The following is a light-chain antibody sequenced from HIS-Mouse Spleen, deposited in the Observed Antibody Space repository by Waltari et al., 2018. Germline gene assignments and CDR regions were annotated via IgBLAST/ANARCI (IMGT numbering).Light chain of an antibody. CDR1: ALPKQY. CDR3: QSADSSGTGWV. CDR2: KDS. Sequence: SYELTQPPSVSVSPGQTARITCSGDALPKQYAYWYQQKLGQAPVLVIYKDSERPSGIPERFSGSSSGTTVTLTISGVQAEDEADYYCQSADSSGTGWVFGGGTKLTVL. J-gene: IGLJ3*02. V-gene: IGLV3-25*03.